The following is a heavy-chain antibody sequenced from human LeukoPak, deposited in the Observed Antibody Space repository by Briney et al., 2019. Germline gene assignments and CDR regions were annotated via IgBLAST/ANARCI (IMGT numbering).Heavy chain of an antibody. CDR1: GFNFGGYS. V-gene: IGHV3-48*04. Sequence: GGSLRLSCATSGFNFGGYSMSWVRQAPGKGLEWVSYISSTASSIYYADSVKGRFIISRDYAKNSLYLQMNSLRAEDTAVYYCAKSFDNWGQGTLVTVSS. J-gene: IGHJ4*02. CDR2: ISSTASSI. CDR3: AKSFDN.